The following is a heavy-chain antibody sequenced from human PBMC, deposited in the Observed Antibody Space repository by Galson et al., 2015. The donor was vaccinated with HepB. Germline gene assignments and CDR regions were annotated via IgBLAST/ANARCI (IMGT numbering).Heavy chain of an antibody. CDR2: INAYNGNT. V-gene: IGHV1-18*01. Sequence: SVKVSCKASGYTFTSYGISWVRQAPGQGLEWMGWINAYNGNTNYAQKLQGRVTMTTDTSTGTAYMELRSLRSDDTALYYCVRDPAGGRYFDYWGQGTLVTVSS. CDR1: GYTFTSYG. J-gene: IGHJ4*02. CDR3: VRDPAGGRYFDY. D-gene: IGHD3-10*01.